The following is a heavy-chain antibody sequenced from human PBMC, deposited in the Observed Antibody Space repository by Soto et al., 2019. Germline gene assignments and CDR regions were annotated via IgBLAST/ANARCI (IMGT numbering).Heavy chain of an antibody. V-gene: IGHV1-2*04. CDR2: INPNSGDT. J-gene: IGHJ3*02. CDR3: ARDAGPVGATQRTVFDI. Sequence: ASVKVSCKASGYTFTGYYMHWVRQAPGQGLGWMGWINPNSGDTNYAQNFQGWVTMTRDTSISSAYMELSRLRSDDTAVYYCARDAGPVGATQRTVFDIWGQGTMVTV. D-gene: IGHD1-26*01. CDR1: GYTFTGYY.